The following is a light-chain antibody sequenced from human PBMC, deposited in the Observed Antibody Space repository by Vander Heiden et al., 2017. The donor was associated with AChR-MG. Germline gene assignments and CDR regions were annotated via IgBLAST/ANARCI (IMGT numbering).Light chain of an antibody. Sequence: ETVLTQSPGTLSWSPGARATLTCRASQSVSSSYLAWYQQKPGRAPRLLIYGASSRATSIPDRFSGSGSGTDFTLTISRLEPEDFAVYYCQQYGSSPPLTFGGGTRVEIK. CDR1: QSVSSSY. V-gene: IGKV3-20*01. J-gene: IGKJ4*01. CDR3: QQYGSSPPLT. CDR2: GAS.